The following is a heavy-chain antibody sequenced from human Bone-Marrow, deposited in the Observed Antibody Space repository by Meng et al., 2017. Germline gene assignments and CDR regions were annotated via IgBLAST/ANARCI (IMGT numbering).Heavy chain of an antibody. Sequence: VEIGGALVQPGGSLRLSCAAFGFTVSDHYMNWVRQAPGKVLEWVSVIYTGGDDSYYADFVKGRFTISRDRSKNTLYLQMNSLRVEDTGVYYCARSGSSWYQLDYWGQGTLVTVSS. V-gene: IGHV3-53*02. CDR1: GFTVSDHY. CDR3: ARSGSSWYQLDY. J-gene: IGHJ4*02. D-gene: IGHD6-13*01. CDR2: IYTGGDDS.